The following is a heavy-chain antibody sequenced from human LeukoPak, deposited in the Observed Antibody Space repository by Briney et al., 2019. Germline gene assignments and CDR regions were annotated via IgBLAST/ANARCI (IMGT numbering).Heavy chain of an antibody. CDR2: IKEDGSEK. CDR1: GFTFSRYW. Sequence: GGSLRLSCAASGFTFSRYWMNWVRQAPGKGLEWVASIKEDGSEKSYVDSVKGRFTISRDNAKNSLYLQMNSLRAEDTAVYYCAKDRHVRYYDSSGYYPLGYWGQGTLVTVSS. V-gene: IGHV3-7*01. D-gene: IGHD3-22*01. CDR3: AKDRHVRYYDSSGYYPLGY. J-gene: IGHJ4*02.